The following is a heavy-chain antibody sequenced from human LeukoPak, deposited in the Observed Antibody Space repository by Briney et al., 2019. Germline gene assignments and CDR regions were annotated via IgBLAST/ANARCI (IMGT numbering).Heavy chain of an antibody. V-gene: IGHV3-48*03. J-gene: IGHJ4*02. CDR3: ARSHISGYYFDY. CDR2: ISSSGSTI. D-gene: IGHD3-22*01. CDR1: GFTFSSFE. Sequence: GGSLRLSCAASGFTFSSFELNWVRQAPGKGLEWVSYISSSGSTIYYADSVKGRFTISRDNAKNSLYLQMNSLRAEDTAVYYCARSHISGYYFDYWGQGTLVTVSS.